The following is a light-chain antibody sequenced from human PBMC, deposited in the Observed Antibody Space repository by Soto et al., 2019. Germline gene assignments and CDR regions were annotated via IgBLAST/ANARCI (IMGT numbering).Light chain of an antibody. CDR2: DAS. CDR1: QSVSSN. J-gene: IGKJ5*01. V-gene: IGKV3-11*01. Sequence: EIVMTQSPVTLYVSPVERVTLSFSASQSVSSNLAWYQQKPGQAPSLLIYDASNRATGIPARFSGSGSGTDFTLTISSLEPEDFAVYYCQQRSNWPPITFGQGTRLEIK. CDR3: QQRSNWPPIT.